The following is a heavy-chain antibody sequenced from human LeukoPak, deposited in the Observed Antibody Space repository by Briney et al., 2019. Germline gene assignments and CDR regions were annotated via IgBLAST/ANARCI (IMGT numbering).Heavy chain of an antibody. D-gene: IGHD2-2*01. J-gene: IGHJ3*02. CDR1: GFSISSYG. CDR2: IYYDGSKK. V-gene: IGHV3-33*03. Sequence: GGSLRLSCEASGFSISSYGMHWVRQAPGKGLEWVTVIYYDGSKKYYADSVKGRFTISRDNSKNSLFLQMNSLRTEDTALYYCGKDIVPRDNWADGFDIWGQGTMVTVSS. CDR3: GKDIVPRDNWADGFDI.